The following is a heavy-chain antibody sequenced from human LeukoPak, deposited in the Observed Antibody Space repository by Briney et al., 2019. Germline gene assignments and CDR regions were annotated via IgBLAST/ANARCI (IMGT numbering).Heavy chain of an antibody. CDR3: ARQRPSLWFDP. V-gene: IGHV1-3*01. D-gene: IGHD6-25*01. J-gene: IGHJ5*02. CDR1: GYTFSDYA. Sequence: ASVKVSCKASGYTFSDYAMHWVRQAPGQRFEWMGWIDAGNGDTRYSQKFQGRVTITRDTSASTAYIELRSLRSEDTAVYYCARQRPSLWFDPWGQGTLVTVSS. CDR2: IDAGNGDT.